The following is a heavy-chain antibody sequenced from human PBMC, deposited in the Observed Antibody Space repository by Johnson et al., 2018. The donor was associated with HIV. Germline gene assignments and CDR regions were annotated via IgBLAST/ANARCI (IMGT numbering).Heavy chain of an antibody. D-gene: IGHD3-16*01. CDR1: GFTFSGSA. J-gene: IGHJ3*02. V-gene: IGHV3-15*01. CDR2: IRSRTDGGTK. CDR3: STYAALITIDVEIKGGTFDI. Sequence: VQLVESGGGLVQPGGSLKLSCAASGFTFSGSAMNWVRQASGKGLEWVGGIRSRTDGGTKDYAAHVKGRFTIARDDSKNTLYLQMNSLKTDDTAVYYCSTYAALITIDVEIKGGTFDIWGQGTMVTVSS.